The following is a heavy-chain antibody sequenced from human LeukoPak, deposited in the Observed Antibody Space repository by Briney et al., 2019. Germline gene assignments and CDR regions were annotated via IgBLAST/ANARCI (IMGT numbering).Heavy chain of an antibody. CDR1: GYTFTSYY. D-gene: IGHD2-21*02. Sequence: ASVKVSCKASGYTFTSYYMHWVRQAPGQGLEWMGIINPSGGSTSYAQKFQGRVTMTRDTSTSTVYMELSSLRSEDTAVYYCASRPYCGGDCYFPAFDIWGQGTMVTVSS. CDR3: ASRPYCGGDCYFPAFDI. J-gene: IGHJ3*02. V-gene: IGHV1-46*01. CDR2: INPSGGST.